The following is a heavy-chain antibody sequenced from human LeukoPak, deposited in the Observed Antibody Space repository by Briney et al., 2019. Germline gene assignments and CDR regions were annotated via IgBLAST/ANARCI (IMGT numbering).Heavy chain of an antibody. D-gene: IGHD4-17*01. J-gene: IGHJ6*03. CDR3: AREVWTTLATSHYYYMDV. CDR1: GFTFRTYE. Sequence: GGSLRLSCAASGFTFRTYEMNWVRQAPGKGLEWVSYISGSGTTIYYADSVKGRFTISRDNAKNSLYLQMNSLRAEDTAPYYCAREVWTTLATSHYYYMDVWGKGTTVTVSS. V-gene: IGHV3-48*03. CDR2: ISGSGTTI.